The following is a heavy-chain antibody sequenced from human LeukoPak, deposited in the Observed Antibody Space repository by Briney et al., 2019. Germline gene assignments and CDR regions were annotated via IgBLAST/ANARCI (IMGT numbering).Heavy chain of an antibody. CDR1: DYSISNDYY. CDR2: ISYGGST. Sequence: KPSETLSLTCDVSDYSISNDYYWGWIRQPPGKGLEWIASISYGGSTHYNASLKSRVTMSVETSKSQFSLQVRSVTASDTAVYYCARQADVPSSIGFFDSWGQGILVTVS. D-gene: IGHD2/OR15-2a*01. V-gene: IGHV4-38-2*01. J-gene: IGHJ4*02. CDR3: ARQADVPSSIGFFDS.